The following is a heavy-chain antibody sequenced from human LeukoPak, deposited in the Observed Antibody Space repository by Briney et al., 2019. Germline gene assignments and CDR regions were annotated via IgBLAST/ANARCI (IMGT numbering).Heavy chain of an antibody. Sequence: ASVKVSCKASGYTFTGYYMHWVRQAPGQGLEWMGWINPNSGGTNYAQKFQGRVTMTRDTSISTAYMELSRLRSDDTAVYYCARDGGNYYGSGSYPDYWGQGTLVTVSS. V-gene: IGHV1-2*02. CDR1: GYTFTGYY. D-gene: IGHD3-10*01. CDR3: ARDGGNYYGSGSYPDY. CDR2: INPNSGGT. J-gene: IGHJ4*02.